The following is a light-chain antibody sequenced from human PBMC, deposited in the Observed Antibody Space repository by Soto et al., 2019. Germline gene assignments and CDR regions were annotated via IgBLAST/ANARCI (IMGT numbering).Light chain of an antibody. V-gene: IGKV1-5*03. CDR1: QSISSW. J-gene: IGKJ2*01. CDR3: QQYNSYPYS. Sequence: DIQMTQSPSTLSASVGDRVTITCRASQSISSWLAWYQQKPGKAPKLLIYKASSLESGVPSRFSGSGAVTEFTLTISSLQPDYFATYYCQQYNSYPYSFGQGTKLEIK. CDR2: KAS.